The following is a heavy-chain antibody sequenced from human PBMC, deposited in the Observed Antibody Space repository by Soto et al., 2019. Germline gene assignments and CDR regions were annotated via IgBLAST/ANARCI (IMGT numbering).Heavy chain of an antibody. Sequence: SETLSLTCAVSGGSISSGGYSWSWIRQPPGKGLEWIGYIYHSGSTYYNPSLKSRVTISVDRSKNQFSLKLSSVTAADTAVYYCARVAAAGTLTGWFDPWGQGTLVTVS. CDR2: IYHSGST. D-gene: IGHD6-13*01. V-gene: IGHV4-30-2*01. J-gene: IGHJ5*02. CDR3: ARVAAAGTLTGWFDP. CDR1: GGSISSGGYS.